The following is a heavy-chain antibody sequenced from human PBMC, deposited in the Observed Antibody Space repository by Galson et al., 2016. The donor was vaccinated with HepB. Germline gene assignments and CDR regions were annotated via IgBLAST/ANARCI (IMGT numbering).Heavy chain of an antibody. V-gene: IGHV3-74*01. Sequence: SLRLSCAASGFTFSNYWMHWVRQAPGKGLVWVSHINSDGTTTNNADSVKGRFTITRDNAKNTLYLQMNSLSPEDSAIYYCAKDAYYDHIWGNTYFDYWGQGALVTVSS. D-gene: IGHD3-16*01. CDR1: GFTFSNYW. CDR3: AKDAYYDHIWGNTYFDY. J-gene: IGHJ4*02. CDR2: INSDGTTT.